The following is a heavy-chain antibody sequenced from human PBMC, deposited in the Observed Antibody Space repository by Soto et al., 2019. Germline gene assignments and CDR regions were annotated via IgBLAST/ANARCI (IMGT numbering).Heavy chain of an antibody. CDR3: ARGGSSSSDFNY. CDR2: ISTYIVNT. Sequence: ASVKVSCKASGYTFTNYGISWVRQAPGQGLEWMGWISTYIVNTKYPQKLQGRVTMTTDTSTSTAFMELKNLRSDDTAVYYCARGGSSSSDFNYCGQGTLVTVTS. V-gene: IGHV1-18*01. CDR1: GYTFTNYG. D-gene: IGHD6-6*01. J-gene: IGHJ4*02.